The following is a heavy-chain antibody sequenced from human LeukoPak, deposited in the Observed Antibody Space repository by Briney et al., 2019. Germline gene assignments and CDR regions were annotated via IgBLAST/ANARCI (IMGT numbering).Heavy chain of an antibody. Sequence: GGSLRLSCAASGFTFSSYSMNWVRQAPGKGLEWVSSISSSSSYIYYADSVKGRFTISRDNAKNSLYLQMNSLRAEDTAVYHCARDPRSTATTGYWGQGTLVTVSS. CDR3: ARDPRSTATTGY. D-gene: IGHD4-17*01. CDR1: GFTFSSYS. CDR2: ISSSSSYI. V-gene: IGHV3-21*01. J-gene: IGHJ4*02.